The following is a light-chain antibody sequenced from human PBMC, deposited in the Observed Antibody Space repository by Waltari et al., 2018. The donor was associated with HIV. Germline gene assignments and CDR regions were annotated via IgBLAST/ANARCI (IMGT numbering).Light chain of an antibody. V-gene: IGLV1-40*01. CDR1: SSHIGAGSD. J-gene: IGLJ2*01. CDR3: QSYDSSLV. CDR2: GDN. Sequence: QSVLTQPPSVSGAPGQRLTISCTGSSSHIGAGSDVHWYQQIAGAAPKLLIYGDNNRPSGVPDRFSGSKSGTSASPAITGLQAEDAADYYCQSYDSSLVFGGGTKLTV.